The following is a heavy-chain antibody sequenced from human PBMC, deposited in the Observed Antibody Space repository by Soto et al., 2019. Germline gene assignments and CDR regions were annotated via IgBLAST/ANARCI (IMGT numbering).Heavy chain of an antibody. CDR3: ARTGGAPRYSDILTGYYTNWFDP. Sequence: SETLSLTCTVSGGSISSYYWSWIRQPPGKGLEWIGYIYYIGSTIYNPSLKSRVTISVDTPKNHFSLKLSSVTAAATAVYYCARTGGAPRYSDILTGYYTNWFDPWGQGTLVTVSS. CDR2: IYYIGST. D-gene: IGHD3-9*01. V-gene: IGHV4-59*08. CDR1: GGSISSYY. J-gene: IGHJ5*02.